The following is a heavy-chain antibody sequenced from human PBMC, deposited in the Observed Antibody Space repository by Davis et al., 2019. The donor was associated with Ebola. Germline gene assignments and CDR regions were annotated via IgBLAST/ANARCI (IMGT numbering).Heavy chain of an antibody. D-gene: IGHD3-3*01. Sequence: SQTLSLTCGVYGGSDSGYFRTWIRQPPGKGLEWIGEINHSGGTNYNPSLKSRVTISVDTSKNQFSLKLSSVTAADTAVYYCARVGYDFWSGYSSDNWFDPWGQGTLVTVSS. CDR1: GGSDSGYF. J-gene: IGHJ5*02. CDR2: INHSGGT. V-gene: IGHV4-34*01. CDR3: ARVGYDFWSGYSSDNWFDP.